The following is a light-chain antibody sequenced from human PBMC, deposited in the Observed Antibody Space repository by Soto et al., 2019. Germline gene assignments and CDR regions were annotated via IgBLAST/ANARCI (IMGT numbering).Light chain of an antibody. V-gene: IGKV1-27*01. Sequence: DLQMTQSPSSLSASVGDRVTVTCRASQGIDTSLPWYQQKPGQVPKLLIYAASTLQSGVPSRFSGSVSGTAFQLTISSLKPEDVATYFCQNYTCAPFTFGPRT. CDR3: QNYTCAPFT. J-gene: IGKJ3*01. CDR1: QGIDTS. CDR2: AAS.